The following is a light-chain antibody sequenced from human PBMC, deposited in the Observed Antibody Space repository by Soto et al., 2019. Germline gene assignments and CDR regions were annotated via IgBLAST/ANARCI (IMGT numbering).Light chain of an antibody. CDR2: DAS. CDR3: QQYNSWWT. CDR1: QSIGSY. V-gene: IGKV1-5*01. Sequence: DIQMTQSPSSLSASVGDRVTITCRASQSIGSYLNWYQQKPGKAPKILIYDASSLESGVPSRFSGSGSGTEFTLTISSLQPDDFATYYCQQYNSWWTLGQGTKVDIK. J-gene: IGKJ1*01.